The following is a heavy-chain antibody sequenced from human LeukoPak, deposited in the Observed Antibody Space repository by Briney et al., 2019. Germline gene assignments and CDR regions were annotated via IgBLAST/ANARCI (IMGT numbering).Heavy chain of an antibody. V-gene: IGHV3-33*06. CDR3: AKVGGYSYGAFDY. CDR1: GFTFSSYG. D-gene: IGHD5-18*01. J-gene: IGHJ4*02. CDR2: IWYDGSNK. Sequence: PGGSLRLSCAASGFTFSSYGMHWVRQAPGKGLEWVAVIWYDGSNKYYADSVKGRFTISRDNSKSTLYLQMNSLRAEDTAVYYCAKVGGYSYGAFDYWGQGTLVTVSS.